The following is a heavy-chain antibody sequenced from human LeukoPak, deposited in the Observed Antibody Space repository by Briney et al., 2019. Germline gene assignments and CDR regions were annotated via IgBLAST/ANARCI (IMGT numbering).Heavy chain of an antibody. D-gene: IGHD3-10*01. J-gene: IGHJ4*02. CDR2: IRQDGGDN. V-gene: IGHV3-7*01. CDR3: TKWSTSGSYYTE. Sequence: HLGGSLRLSCAGSGFTFRNYGMGWVRQPPWKGLEWVANIRQDGGDNHYVDSVKGRFTVSRDNARNSLSLQMNSLRAEDTAVYYCTKWSTSGSYYTEWGQGTLVIVSS. CDR1: GFTFRNYG.